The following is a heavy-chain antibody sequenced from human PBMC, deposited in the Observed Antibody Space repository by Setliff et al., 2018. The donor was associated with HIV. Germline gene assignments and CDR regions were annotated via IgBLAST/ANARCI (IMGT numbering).Heavy chain of an antibody. CDR3: AREGGQGYSGSGSFYHRNFDL. D-gene: IGHD3-10*01. CDR1: GGSLSGYY. Sequence: SETLSLTCAVYGGSLSGYYWSWVGQSPGRGLEWIGEINQSGNTNFNPSLKSRLIISVDTSKSQFSLKLTSVTAADTALYSCAREGGQGYSGSGSFYHRNFDLWGRGTLVTVSS. V-gene: IGHV4-34*01. J-gene: IGHJ2*01. CDR2: INQSGNT.